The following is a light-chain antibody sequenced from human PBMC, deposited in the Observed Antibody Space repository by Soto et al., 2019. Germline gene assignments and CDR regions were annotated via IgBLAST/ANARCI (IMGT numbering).Light chain of an antibody. CDR3: CAYAGSTTRVL. CDR1: SSDVDTYKY. CDR2: EVS. J-gene: IGLJ2*01. V-gene: IGLV2-14*01. Sequence: QSALTQPASVSGSPGQSIIISCTGTSSDVDTYKYFSWYQQHPGKAPKLMIYEVSHRPSGVSDRFSGSKSGNTASLTISGLQAEDEADYYCCAYAGSTTRVLFGGGTKVTVL.